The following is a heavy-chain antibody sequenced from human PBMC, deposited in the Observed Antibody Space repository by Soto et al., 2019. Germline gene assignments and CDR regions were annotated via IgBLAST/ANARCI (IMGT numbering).Heavy chain of an antibody. V-gene: IGHV3-30*18. CDR3: AKDPRFLEWLPRDGMDV. J-gene: IGHJ6*02. Sequence: GGSLRLSCAASGFTFNSYGIHWVRQAPGKGLEWVAVISHDGSKTNYADSVKGRFTISRDNSKDTVYLQMNSLRAEDTAVYYCAKDPRFLEWLPRDGMDVWGQGTTVTVSS. D-gene: IGHD3-3*01. CDR2: ISHDGSKT. CDR1: GFTFNSYG.